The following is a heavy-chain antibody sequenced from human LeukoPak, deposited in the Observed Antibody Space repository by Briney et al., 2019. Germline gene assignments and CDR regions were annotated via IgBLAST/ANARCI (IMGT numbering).Heavy chain of an antibody. V-gene: IGHV3-30*02. Sequence: GGSLRLSCAASGFSFSTYGIHWVRQAPGKGLEWVAFIRYDGSNKYYADSVKGRFTISRDNSKNTLYLQMNSLRAEDTAVYYCATGQSGYSYGYVFDYWGQGTLVTVSS. CDR1: GFSFSTYG. J-gene: IGHJ4*02. CDR3: ATGQSGYSYGYVFDY. CDR2: IRYDGSNK. D-gene: IGHD5-18*01.